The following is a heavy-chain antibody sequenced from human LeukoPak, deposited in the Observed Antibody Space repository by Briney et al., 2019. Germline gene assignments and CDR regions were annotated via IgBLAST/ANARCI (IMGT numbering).Heavy chain of an antibody. CDR2: SSGSDGST. CDR3: AKAGAVRFDP. D-gene: IGHD3-10*01. V-gene: IGHV3-23*01. J-gene: IGHJ5*02. CDR1: GFTFSNYA. Sequence: GGSLRLSCAASGFTFSNYAMSWVRQAPGKGLEWVSGSSGSDGSTYYADSVKGRFTISRDNSKNTLYLQMNSLRAEDTAVYYCAKAGAVRFDPWGQGTLVTVSS.